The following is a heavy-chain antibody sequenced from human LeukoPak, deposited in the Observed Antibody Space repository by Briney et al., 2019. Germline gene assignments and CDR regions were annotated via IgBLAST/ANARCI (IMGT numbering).Heavy chain of an antibody. CDR3: ASYSYCSSTSCYHDY. V-gene: IGHV3-48*01. CDR2: ISSSSSTI. Sequence: GGSLRLSCAASRFPFSRYSMNWVRQAPGKGLEWVSYISSSSSTIYYADSVKGRFTISRDNAKNSLYLQMNSLRAEDTAVYYCASYSYCSSTSCYHDYWGQGTLVTVSS. CDR1: RFPFSRYS. D-gene: IGHD2-2*01. J-gene: IGHJ4*02.